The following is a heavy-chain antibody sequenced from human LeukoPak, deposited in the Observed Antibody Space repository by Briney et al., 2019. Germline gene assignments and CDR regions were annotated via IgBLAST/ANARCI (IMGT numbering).Heavy chain of an antibody. J-gene: IGHJ4*02. V-gene: IGHV1-2*02. D-gene: IGHD5-18*01. Sequence: ASVKVSCKASGYSFTGNYMHWVRQAPGQGLEWMGWINPNRGATDYAKNFQGRVTLTRDTSISTAYMELSRLRSDDTAVYYCASGYRFGNWGQGTLVTVSS. CDR3: ASGYRFGN. CDR1: GYSFTGNY. CDR2: INPNRGAT.